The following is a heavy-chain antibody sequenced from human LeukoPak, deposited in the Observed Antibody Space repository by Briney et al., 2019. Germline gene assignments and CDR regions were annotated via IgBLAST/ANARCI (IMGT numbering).Heavy chain of an antibody. V-gene: IGHV4-39*01. J-gene: IGHJ4*02. CDR1: GGSISSSSYY. Sequence: ESSETLSLTCTVSGGSISSSSYYWGWIRQPPGKGLEWIGSIYYSGSTYYNPSLKSRVTISVDTSKNQFSLKLSSVTAADTAVYYCARATVVVIAIPTWGQGTLVTVSS. D-gene: IGHD2-21*01. CDR2: IYYSGST. CDR3: ARATVVVIAIPT.